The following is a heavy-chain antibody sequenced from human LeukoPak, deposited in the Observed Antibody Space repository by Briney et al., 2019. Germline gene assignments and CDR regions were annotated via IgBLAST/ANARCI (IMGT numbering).Heavy chain of an antibody. V-gene: IGHV4-61*02. D-gene: IGHD2-2*01. CDR1: GGSISSGSYY. Sequence: SETLSLTCTVSGGSISSGSYYWSWIRQPAGKGLEWIGRIYTSGSTNYNPSLKSRVTISVDTSKNRFSLKLSSVTAADTAVYYCARGGGGYCSSTSCCFDYWGQGTLVTVSS. J-gene: IGHJ4*02. CDR3: ARGGGGYCSSTSCCFDY. CDR2: IYTSGST.